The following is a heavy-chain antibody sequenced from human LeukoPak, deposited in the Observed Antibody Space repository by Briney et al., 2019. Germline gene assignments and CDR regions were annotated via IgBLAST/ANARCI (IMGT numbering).Heavy chain of an antibody. J-gene: IGHJ4*02. D-gene: IGHD6-19*01. CDR2: ISGSGGST. CDR3: AKRLAVAGGLDY. Sequence: GSLRLSCAASGFTFDDYGMSWVRQTPGKGLEWVSAISGSGGSTYYADSVKGRFTISRDNSKNTLYLQMNSLRAEDTAVYYCAKRLAVAGGLDYWGQGTLVTVSS. V-gene: IGHV3-23*01. CDR1: GFTFDDYG.